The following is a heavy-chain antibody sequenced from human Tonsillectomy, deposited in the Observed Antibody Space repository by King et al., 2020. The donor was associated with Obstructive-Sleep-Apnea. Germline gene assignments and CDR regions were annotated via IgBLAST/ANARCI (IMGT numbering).Heavy chain of an antibody. CDR1: GGSISTYY. Sequence: VQLQESGPGLVKPSETLSLTCIVSGGSISTYYWSWIRQPPGKGLEWIGYIYYSGSTNYNPSLKSRVTISVDTSKNQFSLKLNSVTAADPAVYYCARGTGGLTVTTGRGFQHWGQGTLVTVSS. V-gene: IGHV4-59*01. J-gene: IGHJ1*01. CDR3: ARGTGGLTVTTGRGFQH. D-gene: IGHD4-17*01. CDR2: IYYSGST.